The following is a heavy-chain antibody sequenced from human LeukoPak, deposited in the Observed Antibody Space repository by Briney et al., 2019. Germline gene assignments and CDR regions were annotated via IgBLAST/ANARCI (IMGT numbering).Heavy chain of an antibody. CDR3: ARLSGGIDY. D-gene: IGHD3-16*01. J-gene: IGHJ4*02. V-gene: IGHV4-59*08. CDR1: GGSISNYY. Sequence: SETLSLTCTVSGGSISNYYWSWIRQPPGKGLEWIGYIYYSGSTNYNPSLKSRVTISVDTSKNQFSLKLSSVTAADTAVYYCARLSGGIDYWGQGTLVTVSS. CDR2: IYYSGST.